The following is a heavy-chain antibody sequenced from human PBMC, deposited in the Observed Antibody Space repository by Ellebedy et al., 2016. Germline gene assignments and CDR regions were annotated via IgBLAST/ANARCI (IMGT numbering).Heavy chain of an antibody. CDR3: AKEGSGTTSYYYGMDV. CDR1: GFTFDDYA. V-gene: IGHV3-9*01. Sequence: SLKISXAASGFTFDDYAMHWVRQAPGKGLEWVSGISWNSGSIGYADSVKGRFTISRDNAKNSLYLQMNSLRAEDTALYYCAKEGSGTTSYYYGMDVWGQGTTVTVSS. D-gene: IGHD1-14*01. J-gene: IGHJ6*02. CDR2: ISWNSGSI.